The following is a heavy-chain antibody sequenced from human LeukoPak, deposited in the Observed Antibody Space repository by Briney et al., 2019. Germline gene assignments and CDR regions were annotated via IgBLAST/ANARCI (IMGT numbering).Heavy chain of an antibody. CDR2: INAGNGNT. V-gene: IGHV1-3*01. Sequence: ASVKVSCKASGYTFTSYAMHWVRQAPGQRLEWMGWINAGNGNTKYSQKFQGRVTITRDTSASTAYMELSSLRSEDTAVYYCARDQDIVVVVADGAFDYWGQGTLVTVSS. J-gene: IGHJ4*02. D-gene: IGHD2-15*01. CDR1: GYTFTSYA. CDR3: ARDQDIVVVVADGAFDY.